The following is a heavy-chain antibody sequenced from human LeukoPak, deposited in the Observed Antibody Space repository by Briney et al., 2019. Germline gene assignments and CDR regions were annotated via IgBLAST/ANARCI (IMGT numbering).Heavy chain of an antibody. D-gene: IGHD5-12*01. CDR3: ARHGYSGYSYYFDY. CDR2: IYYSGSA. V-gene: IGHV4-34*01. J-gene: IGHJ4*02. CDR1: GGSFSGYY. Sequence: SETLSLTCAVYGGSFSGYYWSWIRQPPGKGLEWIGSIYYSGSAYYNPSLKSRVTISVDTSKNQFSLKLSSVTAADTAVYYCARHGYSGYSYYFDYWGQGTLVTVSS.